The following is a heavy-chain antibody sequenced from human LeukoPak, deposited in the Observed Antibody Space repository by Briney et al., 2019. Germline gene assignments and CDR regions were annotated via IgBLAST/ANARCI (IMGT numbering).Heavy chain of an antibody. CDR2: INTNTGNP. Sequence: ASVKVSCKASGYTFSSYTMSWVRQAPGQGLEWMGWINTNTGNPTYAQGFTGRFVFSLDTSVSTAYLQISSLKADDTAVYYCARDLSETCSDYYFDYWGQGTLVTVSS. CDR1: GYTFSSYT. D-gene: IGHD3-10*02. CDR3: ARDLSETCSDYYFDY. J-gene: IGHJ4*02. V-gene: IGHV7-4-1*02.